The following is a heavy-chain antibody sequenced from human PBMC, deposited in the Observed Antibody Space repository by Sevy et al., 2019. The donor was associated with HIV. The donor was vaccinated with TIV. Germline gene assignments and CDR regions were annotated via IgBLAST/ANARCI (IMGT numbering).Heavy chain of an antibody. V-gene: IGHV3-74*01. D-gene: IGHD3-16*01. Sequence: GGSLRLSCAASGFDFSTYWMHWVRQAPGKGLVWVSRIMGDGSRRSHADSVTGRFTISRDNAKNTLYLQMNSLRAEDTALYFCARDPFGGYYFDHWGPGTLVTVSS. CDR3: ARDPFGGYYFDH. CDR1: GFDFSTYW. J-gene: IGHJ4*02. CDR2: IMGDGSRR.